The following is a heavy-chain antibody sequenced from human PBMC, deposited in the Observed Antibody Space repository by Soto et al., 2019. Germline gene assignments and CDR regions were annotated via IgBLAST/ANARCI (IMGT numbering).Heavy chain of an antibody. D-gene: IGHD1-26*01. CDR2: IKSKTDGGTT. V-gene: IGHV3-15*07. CDR1: GFTFSNAW. J-gene: IGHJ4*02. CDR3: TTEFLMGAPDYTIDY. Sequence: PGGPLRLSCAASGFTFSNAWMNWVRQAPGKGLEWVGRIKSKTDGGTTDYAAPVKGRFTISRDDSKNTLHLQMNSLKTEDTAVYYCTTEFLMGAPDYTIDYWGQGTLVTVSS.